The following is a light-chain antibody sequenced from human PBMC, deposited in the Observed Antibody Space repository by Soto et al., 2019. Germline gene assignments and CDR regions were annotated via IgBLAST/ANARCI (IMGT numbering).Light chain of an antibody. CDR1: SSDVGGYNY. J-gene: IGLJ1*01. CDR2: EVT. Sequence: QSVLTQPASVSRSPGQSITISCTGTSSDVGGYNYVSWYQQHPGKAPKLLIYEVTNRPSGVSNRFSGSKSGNTASLTISGLQAEDEADYYCSAYRSSTPYVFGTGTKLTVL. V-gene: IGLV2-14*01. CDR3: SAYRSSTPYV.